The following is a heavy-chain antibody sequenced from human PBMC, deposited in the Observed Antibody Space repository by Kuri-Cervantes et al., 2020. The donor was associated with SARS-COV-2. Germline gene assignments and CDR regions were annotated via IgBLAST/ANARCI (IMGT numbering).Heavy chain of an antibody. V-gene: IGHV5-51*01. Sequence: GGSLRLSCKGSGYSFTSYWIGWVRQMPGKGLEWMGIIYPGDSDTRYSPSFQGQVTISADKSISTAYLQWSSLKASDTAMYYCARQSADRSSTSCYIDYWGQGTLLTVSS. CDR1: GYSFTSYW. CDR2: IYPGDSDT. J-gene: IGHJ4*02. CDR3: ARQSADRSSTSCYIDY. D-gene: IGHD2-2*02.